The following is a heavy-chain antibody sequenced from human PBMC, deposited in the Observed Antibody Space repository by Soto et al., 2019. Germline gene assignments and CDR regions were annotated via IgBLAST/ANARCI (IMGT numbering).Heavy chain of an antibody. CDR3: AKDGTHCSGGSCYLFDY. Sequence: GGSLRLSCAASGFTFSSYGMHWVRQAPGTGLEWVAVISYDGSNKYYADSVKGRFTISRDNSKNTLFLQMNSLRAEDTALYYCAKDGTHCSGGSCYLFDYWGQGTLVTVSS. CDR1: GFTFSSYG. J-gene: IGHJ4*02. V-gene: IGHV3-30*18. CDR2: ISYDGSNK. D-gene: IGHD2-15*01.